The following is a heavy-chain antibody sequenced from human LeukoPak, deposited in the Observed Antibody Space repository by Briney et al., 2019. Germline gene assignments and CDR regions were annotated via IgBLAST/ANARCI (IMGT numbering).Heavy chain of an antibody. D-gene: IGHD3-22*01. CDR2: ISYDGSNK. J-gene: IGHJ4*02. Sequence: GRSLRLSCAASGFTFSSYAMHWVRQAPGKGLEWVAVISYDGSNKYYADSVKGRSTISRDNSKNTLYLQMNSLRAEDTAVYYCARDPYYYDSSGFDYWGQGTLVTVSS. CDR1: GFTFSSYA. CDR3: ARDPYYYDSSGFDY. V-gene: IGHV3-30-3*01.